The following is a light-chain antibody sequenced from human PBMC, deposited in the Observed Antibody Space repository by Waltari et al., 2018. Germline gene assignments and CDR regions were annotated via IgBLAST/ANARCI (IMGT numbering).Light chain of an antibody. V-gene: IGLV3-21*01. J-gene: IGLJ2*01. CDR2: YDT. CDR1: SIRGKA. CDR3: QVSESSSDLAV. Sequence: SYVVTPPPSVSAAPGETSTITCRGTSIRGKALHLYQQKPGQAPVLVIFYDTNRPSGIPERFSGSNSGHTATLTISRVEGGDEADYYCQVSESSSDLAVFGGGTKLTVL.